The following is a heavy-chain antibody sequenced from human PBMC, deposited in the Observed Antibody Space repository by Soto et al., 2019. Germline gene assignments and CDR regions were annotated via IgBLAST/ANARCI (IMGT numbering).Heavy chain of an antibody. Sequence: QVQLIQSGAEVMKPGASVKVSCKVSGYTLTELSIHWVRQAPGGGLEWMGGFDPEGGEIIYAQKLQGRVTMTEDTSTDTDYWELSSLRSEDTSIYYCTTIRSGTIFGLPTAHWGQGSLVTVSS. D-gene: IGHD3-9*01. J-gene: IGHJ4*02. V-gene: IGHV1-24*01. CDR3: TTIRSGTIFGLPTAH. CDR2: FDPEGGEI. CDR1: GYTLTELS.